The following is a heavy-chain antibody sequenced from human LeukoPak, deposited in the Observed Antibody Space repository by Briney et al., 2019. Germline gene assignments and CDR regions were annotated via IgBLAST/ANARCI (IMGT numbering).Heavy chain of an antibody. CDR3: ASVLRSSSGYYFDY. CDR1: GFTVSTNY. CDR2: IYSGDTT. D-gene: IGHD3-10*01. Sequence: GGSLRLSCAASGFTVSTNYMSWVRPAPGKGLEWVSVIYSGDTTFYADSVRGKFTISRDNSKNTLYLQMNSLRAEDTAVYYCASVLRSSSGYYFDYWGQGTLVTVSS. J-gene: IGHJ4*02. V-gene: IGHV3-66*01.